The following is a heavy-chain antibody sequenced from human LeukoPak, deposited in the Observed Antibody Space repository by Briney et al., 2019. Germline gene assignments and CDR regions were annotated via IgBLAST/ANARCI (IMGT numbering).Heavy chain of an antibody. V-gene: IGHV4-59*01. D-gene: IGHD4-23*01. CDR2: IYYSGST. Sequence: SETLSLTCTVSGGSISSYYWSWIRQPPGRGLEWIGYIYYSGSTNYNPSLKSRVTISVDTSKNQFSLKLSSVTAADTAVYYCARVQAYGGKGYFDYWGQGTLVTVSS. J-gene: IGHJ4*02. CDR3: ARVQAYGGKGYFDY. CDR1: GGSISSYY.